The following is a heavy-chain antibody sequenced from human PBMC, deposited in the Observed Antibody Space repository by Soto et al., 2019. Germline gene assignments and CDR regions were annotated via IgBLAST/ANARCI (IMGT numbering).Heavy chain of an antibody. CDR1: GGSISSYY. D-gene: IGHD1-20*01. CDR3: ARWRYNWNYIDY. V-gene: IGHV4-59*01. Sequence: ASETLSLTCTVSGGSISSYYWSWIRQPPGKGLEWIGYIYYSGSTNYNPSLKSRVTISVDTSKNQFSLKLSSVTAADTAVYYCARWRYNWNYIDYWGQGTLVTVSS. J-gene: IGHJ4*02. CDR2: IYYSGST.